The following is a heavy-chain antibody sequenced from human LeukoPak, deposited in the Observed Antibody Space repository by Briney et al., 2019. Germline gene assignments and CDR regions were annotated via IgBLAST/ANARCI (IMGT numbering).Heavy chain of an antibody. D-gene: IGHD1-7*01. Sequence: GGSLRLSCAASGFTFSSYAMRWVRQAPGKGLEWVSPICGSGGSTYYADSVKGRFTISRDNSKNTLFLQMNSLRAEDTAVYYCAKVPYNWNYGRLVGFYFDYWGQGTLVTVSS. V-gene: IGHV3-23*01. CDR3: AKVPYNWNYGRLVGFYFDY. CDR1: GFTFSSYA. J-gene: IGHJ4*02. CDR2: ICGSGGST.